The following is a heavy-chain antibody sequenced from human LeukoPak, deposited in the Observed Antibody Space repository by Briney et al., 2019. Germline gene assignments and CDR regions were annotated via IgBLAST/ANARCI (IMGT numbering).Heavy chain of an antibody. V-gene: IGHV3-33*06. CDR2: IWYDESNK. D-gene: IGHD3-22*01. J-gene: IGHJ4*02. CDR1: GFTFSSYG. CDR3: AKGDSSGFCFDY. Sequence: GGSLRLSCAASGFTFSSYGMHWVRQAPGKGLEWVAVIWYDESNKYYADSVKGRFTISRDNSKNTLYLQMNSLRAEDTAVYYCAKGDSSGFCFDYWGQGTLVTVSS.